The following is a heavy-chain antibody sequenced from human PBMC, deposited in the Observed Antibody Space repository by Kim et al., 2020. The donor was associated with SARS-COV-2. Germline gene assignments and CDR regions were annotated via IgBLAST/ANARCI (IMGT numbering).Heavy chain of an antibody. V-gene: IGHV1-18*01. CDR2: ISGYNGNT. J-gene: IGHJ4*02. CDR1: GYTFSSYG. CDR3: GRTGRYYGSGNYHND. D-gene: IGHD3-10*01. Sequence: ASVKVSCKASGYTFSSYGITWVRQAPGQGLAWVGWISGYNGNTKSAQKFQGRVTMTTDTSTSTAFLELRGLTSDDTADYYCGRTGRYYGSGNYHNDWGQGTLVIVSS.